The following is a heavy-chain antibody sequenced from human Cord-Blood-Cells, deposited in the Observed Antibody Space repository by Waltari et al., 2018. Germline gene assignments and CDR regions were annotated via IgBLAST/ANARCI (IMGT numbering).Heavy chain of an antibody. CDR3: ASGGAAAGFAFDI. CDR2: IIPIFGTA. J-gene: IGHJ3*02. CDR1: GGTLSSYA. Sequence: QVQLVQSGAEVKKPGSSVKVSCTASGGTLSSYAISWVRQAPGQGLEWLGGIIPIFGTANYEQKFQGRVTITADKSTSTAYMELSSLRSEDTAVYYCASGGAAAGFAFDIWGQGTMVTVSS. D-gene: IGHD6-13*01. V-gene: IGHV1-69*06.